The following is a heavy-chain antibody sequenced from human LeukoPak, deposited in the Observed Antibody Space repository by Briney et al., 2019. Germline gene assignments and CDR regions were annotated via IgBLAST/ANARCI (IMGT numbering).Heavy chain of an antibody. J-gene: IGHJ4*02. CDR3: ARVRWFGELY. D-gene: IGHD3-10*01. CDR1: GFTVSSNY. CDR2: IYSGGST. V-gene: IGHV3-66*02. Sequence: GGSLSLSCAASGFTVSSNYMSWVRQAPGKGLEWVSVIYSGGSTYYADSVKGRFTISRDNSKNTLYLQMNSLRAEDTAVYYCARVRWFGELYWGQGTLVTVSS.